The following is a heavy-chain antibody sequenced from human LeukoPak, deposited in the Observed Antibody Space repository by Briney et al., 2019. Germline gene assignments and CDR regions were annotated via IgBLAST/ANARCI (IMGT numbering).Heavy chain of an antibody. J-gene: IGHJ6*02. Sequence: GGSLRLSCAASGFTFSSYSMNWVRQAPGKGLEWVSSISSSSGYIYYADSVKGRFTISRDNAKNSLYLQMNSLRAEDTAVYYCARLSDFWGDYYYYGMDVWGQGTTVTVSS. D-gene: IGHD3-3*01. CDR3: ARLSDFWGDYYYYGMDV. CDR2: ISSSSGYI. V-gene: IGHV3-21*01. CDR1: GFTFSSYS.